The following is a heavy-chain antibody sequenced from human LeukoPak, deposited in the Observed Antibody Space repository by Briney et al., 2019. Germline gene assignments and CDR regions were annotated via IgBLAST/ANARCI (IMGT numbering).Heavy chain of an antibody. Sequence: SETLSLTCAVYGGSFSGYYWSWIRQPPGKGLEWIGEINHSGSTNYNPSLKSRVTISVDTSKNQFSLKLSSVTAADTAVYYCASPRDDSSGYYYYFDYWGQGTLVTASS. J-gene: IGHJ4*02. CDR2: INHSGST. D-gene: IGHD3-22*01. V-gene: IGHV4-34*01. CDR3: ASPRDDSSGYYYYFDY. CDR1: GGSFSGYY.